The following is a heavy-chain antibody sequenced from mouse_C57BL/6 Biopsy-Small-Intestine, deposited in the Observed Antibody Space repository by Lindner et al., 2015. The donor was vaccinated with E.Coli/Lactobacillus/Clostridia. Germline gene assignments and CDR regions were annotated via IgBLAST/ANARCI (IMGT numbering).Heavy chain of an antibody. D-gene: IGHD3-1*01. J-gene: IGHJ4*01. CDR2: ISAYTGNT. Sequence: SVKVSCKASGYTFNRYGFTWVRQAPGQGLEWMGWISAYTGNTNFAPKFQGRVTMTTDTSTSTAYMELTSLRSDDTAVYYCARDRSGIQSWSGEGYWGQGTLVTISS. V-gene: IGHV1-4*01. CDR1: GYTFNRYG. CDR3: ARDRSGIQSWSGEGY.